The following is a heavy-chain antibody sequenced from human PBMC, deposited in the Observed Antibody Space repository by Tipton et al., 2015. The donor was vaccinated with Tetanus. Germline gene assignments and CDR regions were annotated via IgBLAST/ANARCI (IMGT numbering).Heavy chain of an antibody. V-gene: IGHV1-69*01. CDR2: IIPLFRTK. D-gene: IGHD4-17*01. Sequence: QSGPEVKKPGSSVKVSCKVSGGTFSSHAISWVRQAPGQGLEWMGGIIPLFRTKNYAQKFQGRVTITADESTNTAYMELSSLRSDDTAVYYCARDLTPVTTGGGYYYMDVWGKGTTVTVSS. CDR3: ARDLTPVTTGGGYYYMDV. J-gene: IGHJ6*03. CDR1: GGTFSSHA.